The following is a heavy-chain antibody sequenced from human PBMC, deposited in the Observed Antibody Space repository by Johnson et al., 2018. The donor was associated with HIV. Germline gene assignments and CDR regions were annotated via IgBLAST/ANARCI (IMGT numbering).Heavy chain of an antibody. CDR2: IYSGGNT. D-gene: IGHD1-26*01. CDR1: GFTVSSNY. CDR3: AGLGGSHDAFDI. V-gene: IGHV3-53*01. J-gene: IGHJ3*02. Sequence: VQLVESGGGLIQPGGSLRLSCAASGFTVSSNYMSWVRQAPGKGLEWVSIIYSGGNTYYADSVKGRFTISRDNSKNTLYLQLNSLRDEDMAVYYCAGLGGSHDAFDIWGQGTMVTVSS.